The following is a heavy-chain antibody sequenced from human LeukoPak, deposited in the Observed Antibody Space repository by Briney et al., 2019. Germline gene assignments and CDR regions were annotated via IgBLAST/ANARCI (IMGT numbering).Heavy chain of an antibody. J-gene: IGHJ6*02. Sequence: GGSLRLSCAASGFTFSSYSMNWVRQAPGKGLEWVSYISSSSSTIYYADSVKGRFTISRDNAKNSLYLQMNSLRAEDTAVYYCARDGVSSGYPPVHYGMDVWGQGTTVTVSS. CDR2: ISSSSSTI. D-gene: IGHD3-22*01. V-gene: IGHV3-48*01. CDR3: ARDGVSSGYPPVHYGMDV. CDR1: GFTFSSYS.